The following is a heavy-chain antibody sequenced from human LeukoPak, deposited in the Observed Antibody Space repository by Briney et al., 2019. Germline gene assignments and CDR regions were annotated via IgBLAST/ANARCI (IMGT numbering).Heavy chain of an antibody. CDR1: GFTFNSYG. J-gene: IGHJ6*03. Sequence: QPGGSLRLSCAASGFTFNSYGMHWVRQAPGKGLGWVAVIWYDGSNKKYADFVKGRFTISRDNSKNTLYLQMNSLRAEDTAVYHCAKGLYCSSTSCYFENYYYYYMDVWGKGTTVTVSS. CDR3: AKGLYCSSTSCYFENYYYYYMDV. V-gene: IGHV3-33*06. CDR2: IWYDGSNK. D-gene: IGHD2-2*01.